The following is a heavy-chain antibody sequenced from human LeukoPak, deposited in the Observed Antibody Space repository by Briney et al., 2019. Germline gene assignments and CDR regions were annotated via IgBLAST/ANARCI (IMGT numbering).Heavy chain of an antibody. J-gene: IGHJ4*02. Sequence: GGSLRLSCAASGFTSSGYWMSWVRQAPGKGLEWVANIKQDGSEKHYVDSVKGRFTISRENAKSSLYLQMNSLRVEDTAVYYCARQGGGYNLWGQGTLATVSS. CDR2: IKQDGSEK. V-gene: IGHV3-7*04. D-gene: IGHD5-24*01. CDR1: GFTSSGYW. CDR3: ARQGGGYNL.